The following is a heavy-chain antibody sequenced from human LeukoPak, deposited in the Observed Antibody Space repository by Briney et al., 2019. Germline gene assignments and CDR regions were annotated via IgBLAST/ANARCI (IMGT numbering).Heavy chain of an antibody. CDR2: ISDSGDYT. D-gene: IGHD2-8*01. CDR1: GFAFSSYA. V-gene: IGHV3-23*01. CDR3: AKDTSIGKYCTNGVCSPFDY. Sequence: GGSLRLSCAGSGFAFSSYAMSWVRQAPGQGLEWVSVISDSGDYTSYADSVRGRFTISRDNSRNTLYLQMISLRPEDTAVYYCAKDTSIGKYCTNGVCSPFDYWGQGTLVTVSS. J-gene: IGHJ4*02.